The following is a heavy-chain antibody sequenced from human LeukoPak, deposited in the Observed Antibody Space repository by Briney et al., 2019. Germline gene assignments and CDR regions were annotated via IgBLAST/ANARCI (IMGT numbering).Heavy chain of an antibody. Sequence: SETLSLTCTVSGDSISSSSYYWGWIRQPPGKGLEWIGSIYNSGSTNYNTSLKSRVTLLVDMSKNQFSLNLSSVTAADTAVYYCARVDYGDFNYFDYWGQGTLVTVSS. CDR3: ARVDYGDFNYFDY. V-gene: IGHV4-39*07. CDR1: GDSISSSSYY. D-gene: IGHD4-17*01. J-gene: IGHJ4*02. CDR2: IYNSGST.